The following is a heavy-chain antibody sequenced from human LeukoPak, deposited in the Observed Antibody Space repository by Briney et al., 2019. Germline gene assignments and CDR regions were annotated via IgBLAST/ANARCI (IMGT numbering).Heavy chain of an antibody. V-gene: IGHV3-23*01. CDR2: ISGSGGST. D-gene: IGHD6-19*01. CDR1: GFTFSSYA. CDR3: PKDRPPYSSGRWGYFQH. Sequence: GGSLRLSCAASGFTFSSYAMSWVRQAPGKGLEWVSAISGSGGSTYYADSVKGRFTISRDNSRNTLYLQMNSLRAEDTAVYYCPKDRPPYSSGRWGYFQHWGQGTLVTVSS. J-gene: IGHJ1*01.